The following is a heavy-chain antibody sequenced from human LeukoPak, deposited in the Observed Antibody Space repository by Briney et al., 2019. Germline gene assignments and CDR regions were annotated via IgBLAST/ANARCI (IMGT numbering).Heavy chain of an antibody. CDR2: IYSSGST. D-gene: IGHD3-16*01. V-gene: IGHV4-4*07. CDR1: GGSISSYS. J-gene: IGHJ5*02. CDR3: ATRNIMITFGGVYNGFDP. Sequence: SETLSLTCTVSGGSISSYSWSWIRQPAGKGLEWIGHIYSSGSTNYNPSLKSRVTMSVDTSKNQFSLKLRSVTAADTAVYYCATRNIMITFGGVYNGFDPRGQGTLVTVSS.